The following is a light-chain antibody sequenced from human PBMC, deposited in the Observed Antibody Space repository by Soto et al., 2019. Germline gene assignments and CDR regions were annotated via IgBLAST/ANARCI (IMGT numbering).Light chain of an antibody. CDR2: DAS. Sequence: EIVLTQSPGTLSLSPGERATLSCRASQSVSSNYLAWYQQKPGQAPRLLIYDASSRATGIPDRFSGSGSGTDFTLTISRLEPEDFAVYYCQQSGSSSWTFGQGTKVDSK. V-gene: IGKV3-20*01. CDR3: QQSGSSSWT. J-gene: IGKJ1*01. CDR1: QSVSSNY.